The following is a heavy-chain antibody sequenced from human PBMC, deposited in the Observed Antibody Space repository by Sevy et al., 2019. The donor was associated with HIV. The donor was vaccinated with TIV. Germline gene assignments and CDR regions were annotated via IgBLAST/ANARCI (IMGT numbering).Heavy chain of an antibody. CDR3: AGGNAWGRGYS. Sequence: SETLSLTCTVSGGSITSLYWNWIRQPPGKGLEWIANIYYNGHINYNPSLKSRVTLLLDTSKNQFSLRLSSVTAADTAMYYCAGGNAWGRGYSWGQGTLVTVSS. CDR2: IYYNGHI. J-gene: IGHJ4*02. CDR1: GGSITSLY. D-gene: IGHD1-26*01. V-gene: IGHV4-59*08.